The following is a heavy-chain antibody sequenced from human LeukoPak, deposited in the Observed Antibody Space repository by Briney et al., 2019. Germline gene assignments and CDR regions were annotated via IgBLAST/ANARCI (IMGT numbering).Heavy chain of an antibody. J-gene: IGHJ5*02. CDR3: ARDSLIAAAGTSWFDP. D-gene: IGHD6-13*01. CDR1: GYTFTSYA. CDR2: INPSGGST. Sequence: ASVKVSCKASGYTFTSYAMNWVRQAPGQGLEWMGIINPSGGSTSYAQKFQGRVTMTRDTSTSTVYMELSSLRSEDTAVYYCARDSLIAAAGTSWFDPWGQGTLVTVSS. V-gene: IGHV1-46*01.